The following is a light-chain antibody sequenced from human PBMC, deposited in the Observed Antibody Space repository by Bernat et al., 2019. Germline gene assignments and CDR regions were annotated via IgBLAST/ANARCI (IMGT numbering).Light chain of an antibody. CDR3: SSYTSSSTSYV. CDR2: DVS. V-gene: IGLV2-14*03. J-gene: IGLJ1*01. Sequence: QSALTQPSSVSGSSGPSITISCTGTSSDVGGYNYVSWYQQHPAKAPKLMIYDVSTRPSGVSNRFSGSKSGNTASLTISGLQAEDEADYYCSSYTSSSTSYVFGTGTKVTVL. CDR1: SSDVGGYNY.